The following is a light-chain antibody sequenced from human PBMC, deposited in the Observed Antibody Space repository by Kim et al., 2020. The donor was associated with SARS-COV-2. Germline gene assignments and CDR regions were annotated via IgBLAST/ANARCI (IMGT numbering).Light chain of an antibody. V-gene: IGKV1-27*01. CDR3: QKYNRARLT. CDR1: LGISNF. J-gene: IGKJ4*01. Sequence: DIQMTQSPSSLSASVGDRVTITCRASLGISNFLAWYQQKPGRIPKLLISAASTLQSGVPSRFSGSGSGTDFTLTISSLQPEDVATYYCQKYNRARLTFGGGTKVDIK. CDR2: AAS.